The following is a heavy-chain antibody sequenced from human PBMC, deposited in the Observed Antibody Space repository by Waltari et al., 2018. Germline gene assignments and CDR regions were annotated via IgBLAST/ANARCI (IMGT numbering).Heavy chain of an antibody. V-gene: IGHV3-48*03. D-gene: IGHD3-9*01. J-gene: IGHJ4*02. CDR3: ARAGLSRPFDWPYFDS. Sequence: EVQLVESGGRSFLLGESLRLSCAASGFKFINYAINWVRQAPGKGLEWIAYSGSSGSTIYYADSVKGRFTVSRDNARDSAFLQMDTLRVEDTAVYFCARAGLSRPFDWPYFDSWGPGTLVTVSS. CDR2: SGSSGSTI. CDR1: GFKFINYA.